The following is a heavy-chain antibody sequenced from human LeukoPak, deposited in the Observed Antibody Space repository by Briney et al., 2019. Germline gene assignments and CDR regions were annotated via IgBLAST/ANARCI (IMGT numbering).Heavy chain of an antibody. CDR1: GGSFSGYY. V-gene: IGHV4-34*01. D-gene: IGHD3-10*01. CDR2: INHSGST. J-gene: IGHJ6*03. Sequence: SETLSLTCAVYGGSFSGYYWSWIRQPPGKGLEGIGEINHSGSTNYNPSLKSRVTISVDTSKNQFSLKLSSVTAADTAVYYCASSYGSGSYPGNYYYYYMDVWGKGTTVTISS. CDR3: ASSYGSGSYPGNYYYYYMDV.